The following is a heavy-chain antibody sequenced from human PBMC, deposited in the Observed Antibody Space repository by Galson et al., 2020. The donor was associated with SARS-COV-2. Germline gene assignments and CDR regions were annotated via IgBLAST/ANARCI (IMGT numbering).Heavy chain of an antibody. V-gene: IGHV4-39*01. Sequence: SETLSLTCTASGGPTSRISYNWAWIRQPPGKGREWIGNTYYSGSTYYNPSLKRRVTITVATSKNQLSLGLSSVTAADTAVYYCARIGRVGYCSSTSCYVGGFGYWGQGTLVTVSS. J-gene: IGHJ4*02. CDR2: TYYSGST. D-gene: IGHD2-2*01. CDR3: ARIGRVGYCSSTSCYVGGFGY. CDR1: GGPTSRISYN.